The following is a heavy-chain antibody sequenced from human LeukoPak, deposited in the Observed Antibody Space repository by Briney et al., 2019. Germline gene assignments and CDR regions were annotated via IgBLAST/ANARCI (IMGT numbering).Heavy chain of an antibody. J-gene: IGHJ4*02. CDR3: ARDLPVYYGSGTYFDY. CDR2: TYYRSKWYN. V-gene: IGHV6-1*01. CDR1: GDSVSSNSAA. Sequence: SQTLSLTCAISGDSVSSNSAAWNWIRQSPSRGLEWLGRTYYRSKWYNDYAVSVKSRITINPDTSKNQFSLQLNSVTPEDTAVYYCARDLPVYYGSGTYFDYWGQGTLVTVSS. D-gene: IGHD3-10*01.